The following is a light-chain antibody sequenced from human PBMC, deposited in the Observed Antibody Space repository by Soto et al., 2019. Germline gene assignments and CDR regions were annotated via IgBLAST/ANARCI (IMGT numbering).Light chain of an antibody. CDR2: GAS. CDR3: QQCYNWPQWT. CDR1: QSVGSSY. V-gene: IGKV3-15*01. J-gene: IGKJ1*01. Sequence: EVVLTQSPGPLSLSPGERATLSCRASQSVGSSYLAWYQQKPGRAPSLLIYGASTRATGVPARFSGSGSGTEFTLAISSLQSEDSAVYYCQQCYNWPQWTFGQGTKVDIK.